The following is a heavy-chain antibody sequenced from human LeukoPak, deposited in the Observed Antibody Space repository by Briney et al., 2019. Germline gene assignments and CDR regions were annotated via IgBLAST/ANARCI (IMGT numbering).Heavy chain of an antibody. CDR1: GYTFTGYY. J-gene: IGHJ5*02. V-gene: IGHV1-2*02. CDR2: INPNSGGT. D-gene: IGHD3-10*01. Sequence: GASVKVSCKASGYTFTGYYMHWVRQAPGQGLEWMGWINPNSGGTNYAQKFQGRVTMTRDTSISTAYMELSRLRSDDTAVYYCARWHLGHYGSGSYFDPWGQGTLVTVSS. CDR3: ARWHLGHYGSGSYFDP.